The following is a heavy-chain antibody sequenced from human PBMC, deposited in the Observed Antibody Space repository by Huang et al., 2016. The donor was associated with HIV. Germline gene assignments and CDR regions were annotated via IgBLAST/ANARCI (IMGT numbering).Heavy chain of an antibody. CDR2: IIPIFGTT. V-gene: IGHV1-69*13. CDR3: ARARGYYDSSVSYYFDY. CDR1: GGTFSSYA. Sequence: QVQLVQSGAEVKKTGSSVKVSCKASGGTFSSYAISGVRQAPGQGLEWMGGIIPIFGTTNYAQKFQGRVTITADESTSTAYMELSSLRSEDTAVYYCARARGYYDSSVSYYFDYWGQGTLVTVSS. D-gene: IGHD3-22*01. J-gene: IGHJ4*02.